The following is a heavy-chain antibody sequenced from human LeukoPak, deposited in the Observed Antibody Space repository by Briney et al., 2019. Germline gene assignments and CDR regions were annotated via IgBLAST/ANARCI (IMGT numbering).Heavy chain of an antibody. V-gene: IGHV3-11*01. CDR1: GFTFSDYY. CDR3: AREEANYYGSGSYFDY. J-gene: IGHJ4*02. D-gene: IGHD3-10*01. Sequence: GGSLRLSCAASGFTFSDYYMSWIRQAPGKGLEWVSYISSSGSTIYYADSVKGRFTISRDNAKNSLYLQMNSLRAEDTAVYYCAREEANYYGSGSYFDYWGQGTLVTVSS. CDR2: ISSSGSTI.